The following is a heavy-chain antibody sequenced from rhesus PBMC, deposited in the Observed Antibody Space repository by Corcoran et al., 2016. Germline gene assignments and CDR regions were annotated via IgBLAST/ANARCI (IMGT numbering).Heavy chain of an antibody. J-gene: IGHJ4*01. CDR3: TRDSGSYYDY. CDR1: GFTFSNHY. Sequence: EVQLVESGGGLVQPGGSLRLSCAASGFTFSNHYMYWVRQAPGKGLEWVGLIRSKADGGTAEYAASVKGRFTISRDDSKSIAYLQMNSLKTEDTAVYYCTRDSGSYYDYWGQGVLVTVSS. CDR2: IRSKADGGTA. V-gene: IGHV3-184*01. D-gene: IGHD3-16*01.